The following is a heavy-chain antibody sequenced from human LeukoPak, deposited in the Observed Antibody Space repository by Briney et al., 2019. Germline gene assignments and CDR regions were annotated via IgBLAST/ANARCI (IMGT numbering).Heavy chain of an antibody. J-gene: IGHJ5*02. CDR1: DGYISSYY. CDR3: ARERTRVTGWDL. D-gene: IGHD2-2*01. CDR2: IFNGGVT. V-gene: IGHV4-59*13. Sequence: SETLSLTCSVSDGYISSYYWHWIRQPPGKGLEWIGYIFNGGVTTYSPSLQSRVTISVDTSNNQFSLKVASLTAADTAVYYCARERTRVTGWDLWGQGTLVTVSS.